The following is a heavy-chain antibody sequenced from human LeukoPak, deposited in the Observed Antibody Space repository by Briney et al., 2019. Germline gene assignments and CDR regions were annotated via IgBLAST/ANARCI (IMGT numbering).Heavy chain of an antibody. V-gene: IGHV4-34*01. CDR2: INHSGST. Sequence: PSETLSLTCAVYGGSFSGYYWSWIRQPPGKGLEWIGEINHSGSTNYNPSLKSRVTISVDTSKNQFSLKLSSVTAADTAVYYCARAVVVVAATRALDYWGQGTLVTVSS. J-gene: IGHJ4*02. CDR3: ARAVVVVAATRALDY. CDR1: GGSFSGYY. D-gene: IGHD2-15*01.